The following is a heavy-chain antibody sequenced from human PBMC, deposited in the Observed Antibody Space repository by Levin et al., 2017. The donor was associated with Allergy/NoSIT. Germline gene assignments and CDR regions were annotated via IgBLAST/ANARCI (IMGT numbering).Heavy chain of an antibody. V-gene: IGHV3-30*18. CDR1: GFTFSSYG. D-gene: IGHD2-15*01. CDR2: ISYDGSNK. Sequence: GESLKISCAASGFTFSSYGMHWVRQAPGKGLEWVAVISYDGSNKYYADSVKGRFTISRDNSKNTLYLQMNSLRAEDTAVYYCAKAPGYCSGGSCYSSDYWGQGTLVTVSS. J-gene: IGHJ4*02. CDR3: AKAPGYCSGGSCYSSDY.